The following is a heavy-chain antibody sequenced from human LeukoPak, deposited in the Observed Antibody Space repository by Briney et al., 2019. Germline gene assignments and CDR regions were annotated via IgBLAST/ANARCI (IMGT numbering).Heavy chain of an antibody. CDR2: IIPILGIA. Sequence: ASVKVSCKASGGTFSSYTISWVRQAPGQGLKWMGRIIPILGIANYAQKFQGRVTITADKSTSTAYMELSSLRSEDTAVYYCAREYCSSTSCTADFDYWGQGTLATVSS. CDR3: AREYCSSTSCTADFDY. J-gene: IGHJ4*02. D-gene: IGHD2-2*01. CDR1: GGTFSSYT. V-gene: IGHV1-69*04.